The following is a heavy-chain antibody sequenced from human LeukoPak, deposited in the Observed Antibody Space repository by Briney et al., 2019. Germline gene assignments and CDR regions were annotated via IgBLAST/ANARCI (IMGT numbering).Heavy chain of an antibody. V-gene: IGHV3-53*01. CDR2: IYSGGST. D-gene: IGHD6-19*01. CDR1: GFTVSSSY. J-gene: IGHJ4*02. CDR3: AKVGSGTG. Sequence: GGSLRLSCAASGFTVSSSYMSWVRQSPGKGLEWVSVIYSGGSTYYADSVKGRFTISSDNTKNTLYLQMNSLRAEDTAVYYCAKVGSGTGWSQGTLVTVSS.